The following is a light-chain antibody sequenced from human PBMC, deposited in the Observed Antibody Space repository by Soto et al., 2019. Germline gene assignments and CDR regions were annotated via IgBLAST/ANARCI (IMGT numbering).Light chain of an antibody. V-gene: IGLV1-40*01. J-gene: IGLJ1*01. CDR1: SSNIASFE. CDR2: DTS. Sequence: QSVLTQPPSVSGAPGQRVTISCTGSSSNIASFEVHWYQQLPGTAPKLLIYDTSNRPSGVPDRFSGSKSGTSASLAITGLQAEDEADYYCRSYDNSLPDYYVFGTGTKVTVL. CDR3: RSYDNSLPDYYV.